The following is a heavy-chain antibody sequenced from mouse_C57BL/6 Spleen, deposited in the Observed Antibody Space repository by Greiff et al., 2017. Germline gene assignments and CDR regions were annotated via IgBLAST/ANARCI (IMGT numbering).Heavy chain of an antibody. CDR2: IYPGDGDT. V-gene: IGHV1-82*01. Sequence: VQLQQSGPELVKPGTSVKISCKASGYAFSSSWMNWVKQRPGKGLEWIGRIYPGDGDTNYNGKFKGKATLTADKSSSTAYMQLSSLTSEDSAVYFCARGSGEDYAMDYWGQGTSVTVSS. CDR1: GYAFSSSW. J-gene: IGHJ4*01. D-gene: IGHD3-2*02. CDR3: ARGSGEDYAMDY.